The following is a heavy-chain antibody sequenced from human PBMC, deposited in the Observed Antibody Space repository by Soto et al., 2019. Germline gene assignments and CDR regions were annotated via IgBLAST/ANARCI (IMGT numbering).Heavy chain of an antibody. CDR1: GLTFSDYY. Sequence: KPGGSLRLSCAASGLTFSDYYMTWIRQAPGKGLEWISYISNSGTYTNYADSVKGRFTISRDNAKNSLYLRMTGLRAEDTAVYYCVRGRGGDWGQVTLVTVSS. V-gene: IGHV3-11*06. J-gene: IGHJ4*02. CDR2: ISNSGTYT. CDR3: VRGRGGD. D-gene: IGHD3-10*01.